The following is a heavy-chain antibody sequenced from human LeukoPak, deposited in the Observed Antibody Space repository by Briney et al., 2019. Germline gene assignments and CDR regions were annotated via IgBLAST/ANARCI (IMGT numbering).Heavy chain of an antibody. J-gene: IGHJ4*02. D-gene: IGHD1-1*01. Sequence: SETLSLTCTVSGASISSYYWSWIRQPPGKGLEWIGYIYYSGSTNYNPSLKSRVTISVDTSKNQFSLKLTSVTAADTAVYYCARLWRAAIDYGGQGTLVAVSS. CDR1: GASISSYY. CDR2: IYYSGST. V-gene: IGHV4-59*08. CDR3: ARLWRAAIDY.